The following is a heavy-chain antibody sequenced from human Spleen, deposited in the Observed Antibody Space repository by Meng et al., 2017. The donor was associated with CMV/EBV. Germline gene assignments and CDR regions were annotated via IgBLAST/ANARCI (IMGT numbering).Heavy chain of an antibody. D-gene: IGHD3-16*02. CDR2: IDYSGKT. CDR3: ARVQRSSVPAAWVIDAFDI. V-gene: IGHV4-59*01. CDR1: GASMTSYY. J-gene: IGHJ3*02. Sequence: GSLRLSCSVSGASMTSYYWNWIRQPPGKGLEWIGYIDYSGKTNYSPSLRSRVTASVDTSKNQFSLRLTSATAADTAVYYCARVQRSSVPAAWVIDAFDIWGQGTTVTVSS.